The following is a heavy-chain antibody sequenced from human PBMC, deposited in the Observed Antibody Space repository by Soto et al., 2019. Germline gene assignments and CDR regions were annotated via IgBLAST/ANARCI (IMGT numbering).Heavy chain of an antibody. CDR2: ISGSTYNP. Sequence: EVQLLESGGGLVQPGGSLTLSCAASGFTFSTYAMTWVRQAPGKGLEWVSSISGSTYNPFYADSGRGRFTISRDNSKNTVYLQMKSLRSEDTALYYCAKYTGRHYDTGWGHSYGLDVWGQGTSVTVSS. V-gene: IGHV3-23*01. CDR3: AKYTGRHYDTGWGHSYGLDV. D-gene: IGHD3-22*01. CDR1: GFTFSTYA. J-gene: IGHJ6*02.